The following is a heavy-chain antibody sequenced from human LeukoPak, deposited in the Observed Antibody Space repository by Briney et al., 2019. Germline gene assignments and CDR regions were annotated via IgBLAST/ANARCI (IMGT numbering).Heavy chain of an antibody. CDR2: IKQDGSNK. CDR3: ARDPNGPDGDGYKYDLGY. V-gene: IGHV3-7*01. D-gene: IGHD5-24*01. CDR1: GFTFSSYW. J-gene: IGHJ4*02. Sequence: GGSLRLSCAASGFTFSSYWMSWVRQAPGKGLEWVANIKQDGSNKYYADSVKGRFTISRDNSKNTLYLQMNSLRAEDTAVYYCARDPNGPDGDGYKYDLGYWGQGTLVTVSS.